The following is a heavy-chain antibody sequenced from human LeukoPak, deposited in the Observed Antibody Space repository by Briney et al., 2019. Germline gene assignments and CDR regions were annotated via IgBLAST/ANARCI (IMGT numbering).Heavy chain of an antibody. CDR3: ARERLVLSFYYGMDV. Sequence: SQTLSLTCAVSGGSISSGGYSWSWIRQPPGKGLEWIGYIYHSGSTYYNPSLKSRVTISVDTSKNQFSLKLSSVTAADTAVYYCARERLVLSFYYGMDVWGQGTTVTVSS. CDR1: GGSISSGGYS. CDR2: IYHSGST. V-gene: IGHV4-30-2*01. J-gene: IGHJ6*02. D-gene: IGHD6-6*01.